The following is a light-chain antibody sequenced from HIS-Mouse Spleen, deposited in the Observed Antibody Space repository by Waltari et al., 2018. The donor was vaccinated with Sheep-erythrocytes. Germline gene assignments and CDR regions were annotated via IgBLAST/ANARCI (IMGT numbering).Light chain of an antibody. V-gene: IGLV2-23*01. CDR3: CSYAGSSTWV. CDR1: SSYVGSYNL. J-gene: IGLJ3*02. CDR2: DGS. Sequence: QSALTQPASVSGSPGQSITISCTGTSSYVGSYNLVSWYQQHPGKAPKLMIYDGSKRPSGVSNRFSGSKSGKTASLTISGLQAEDEADYYCCSYAGSSTWVFGGGTKLTVL.